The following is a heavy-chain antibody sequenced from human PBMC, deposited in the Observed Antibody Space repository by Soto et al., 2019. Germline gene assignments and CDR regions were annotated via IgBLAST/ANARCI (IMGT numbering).Heavy chain of an antibody. J-gene: IGHJ5*02. D-gene: IGHD6-25*01. Sequence: LSLTCTVSGGSITSSSHFWGWVRQPPGKGLEWIGTTYFTGNTYYTPSLKSRLTMSIDTSKNEFSLRLNSVTAADTAVYYCAGQTFTIAAASYGRSNWFDPWGPGTLVTVSS. CDR3: AGQTFTIAAASYGRSNWFDP. CDR1: GGSITSSSHF. CDR2: TYFTGNT. V-gene: IGHV4-39*01.